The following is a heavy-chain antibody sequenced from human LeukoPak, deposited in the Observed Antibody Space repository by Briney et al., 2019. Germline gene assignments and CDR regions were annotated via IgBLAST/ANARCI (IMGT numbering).Heavy chain of an antibody. CDR2: ISYDGSNK. Sequence: GGSLRLSCAASGLTFSSYGMHWVRQAPGKGLEWVAVISYDGSNKYYADSVKGRFTISRDNSKNTLYLQMNSLRAEDTAVYYCAKDQGEPGSFDYWGQGTLVTVSS. J-gene: IGHJ4*02. V-gene: IGHV3-30*18. CDR1: GLTFSSYG. CDR3: AKDQGEPGSFDY. D-gene: IGHD1-14*01.